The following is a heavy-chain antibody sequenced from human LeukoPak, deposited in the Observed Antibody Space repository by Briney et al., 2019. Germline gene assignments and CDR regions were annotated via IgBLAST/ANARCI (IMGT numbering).Heavy chain of an antibody. CDR1: GFTFSNSN. Sequence: GGSLRLSCAASGFTFSNSNMNWVRQAPGKGLEWVSYISSTSSTIYYADSVKGRFTISRDNAENSLYLQMNSLRADDTAMYYCARGGSNWSIDFWGQGTPVTVSS. D-gene: IGHD6-13*01. CDR2: ISSTSSTI. V-gene: IGHV3-48*04. CDR3: ARGGSNWSIDF. J-gene: IGHJ4*02.